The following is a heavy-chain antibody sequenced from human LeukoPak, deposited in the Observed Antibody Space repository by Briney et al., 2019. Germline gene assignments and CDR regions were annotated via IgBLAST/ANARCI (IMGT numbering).Heavy chain of an antibody. V-gene: IGHV1-46*01. CDR2: INPSGGST. J-gene: IGHJ4*02. CDR3: ERDLYCGGDCYSNFDY. Sequence: ASVKVSCKASGYTFTSYYMQWVRQAPGQGLEWMGIINPSGGSTSYAQKFQGRVTMTRDTSTSTVYMELSSLRSEDTAVYYCERDLYCGGDCYSNFDYWGQGTLVTVSS. D-gene: IGHD2-21*02. CDR1: GYTFTSYY.